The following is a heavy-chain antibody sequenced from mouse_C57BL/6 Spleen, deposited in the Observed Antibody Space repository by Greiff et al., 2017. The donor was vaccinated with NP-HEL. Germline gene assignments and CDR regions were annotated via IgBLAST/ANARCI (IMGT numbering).Heavy chain of an antibody. Sequence: EVQLQQSGPELVKPGASVKISCKASGYSFTDYNMNWVKQSNGKSLEWIGVINPNYGTTSYNQKFKGKATLTVDQSSSTAYMQLNSLTSEDSAVYYCARQIYYDYDDADYYAMDYWGQGTSVTVSS. J-gene: IGHJ4*01. CDR1: GYSFTDYN. CDR2: INPNYGTT. D-gene: IGHD2-4*01. V-gene: IGHV1-39*01. CDR3: ARQIYYDYDDADYYAMDY.